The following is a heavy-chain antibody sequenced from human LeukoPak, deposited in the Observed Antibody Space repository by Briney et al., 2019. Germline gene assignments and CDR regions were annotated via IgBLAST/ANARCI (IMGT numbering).Heavy chain of an antibody. CDR3: ARGAASYYYYYYYMDV. D-gene: IGHD2-15*01. CDR2: IHLGGST. CDR1: GGSISTSTYY. J-gene: IGHJ6*03. V-gene: IGHV4-39*01. Sequence: SETLSLTCTVSGGSISTSTYYWGWVRQPPGKGLEWIGTIHLGGSTSYNPSLKSRVTISLDTSKNQFSLKVNSVTAADTAVYYCARGAASYYYYYYYMDVWGKGTTVTVSS.